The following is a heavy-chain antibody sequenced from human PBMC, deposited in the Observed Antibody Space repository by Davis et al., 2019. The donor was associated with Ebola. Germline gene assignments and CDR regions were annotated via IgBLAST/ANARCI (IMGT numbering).Heavy chain of an antibody. J-gene: IGHJ4*02. CDR3: AREGAAAGLFDY. Sequence: GESLKISCAASGFTFSSYGMHWVRQAPGKGLEWVAVISYDGSNKYYPGSVKGRFTISRENAKNSLYLQMNSLRAGDTAVYYCAREGAAAGLFDYWGQGTLVTVSS. CDR1: GFTFSSYG. D-gene: IGHD6-13*01. CDR2: ISYDGSNK. V-gene: IGHV3-30*03.